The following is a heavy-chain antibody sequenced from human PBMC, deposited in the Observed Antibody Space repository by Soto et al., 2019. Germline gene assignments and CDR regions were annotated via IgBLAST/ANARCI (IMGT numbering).Heavy chain of an antibody. CDR3: ACAPPRHSKPDYFVY. J-gene: IGHJ4*02. CDR1: GSTFTGYY. Sequence: GASVKGSRKASGSTFTGYYMHWVRQAPGQGIEWMGWINPNSGGTNYAQKFQGWVTMTRDTSISTAYMELSRLRSDDTAVYYCACAPPRHSKPDYFVYSGQAILVTGSS. CDR2: INPNSGGT. D-gene: IGHD4-4*01. V-gene: IGHV1-2*04.